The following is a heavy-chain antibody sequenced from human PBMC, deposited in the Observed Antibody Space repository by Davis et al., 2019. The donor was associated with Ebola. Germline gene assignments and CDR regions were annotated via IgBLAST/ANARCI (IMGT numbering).Heavy chain of an antibody. Sequence: PGGSLRLSCAASGFTFSNYAMNWVRQAPGKGLEWVAVISFDGINKFYADSVKGRFTISRDNSKNTLYLQMNTLRVEDTAVYYCARAPDKAYQALYRCFDYWGQGTLVTVSS. D-gene: IGHD2-2*02. CDR1: GFTFSNYA. CDR3: ARAPDKAYQALYRCFDY. J-gene: IGHJ4*02. V-gene: IGHV3-30-3*01. CDR2: ISFDGINK.